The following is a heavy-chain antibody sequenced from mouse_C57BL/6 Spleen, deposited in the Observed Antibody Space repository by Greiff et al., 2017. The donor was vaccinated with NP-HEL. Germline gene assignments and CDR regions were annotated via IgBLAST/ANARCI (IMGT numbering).Heavy chain of an antibody. Sequence: QVQLQQSGPGLVQPSQSLSITCTVSGFSLTSYGVHWVRQPPGKGLEWLGVIWSGGSTDYHAAFISRLSISKDNSKSQFFFKMNSLQADDTAIYYCAKGGYGSSSYYFDDWGQGTTLTVSS. V-gene: IGHV2-4*01. CDR1: GFSLTSYG. J-gene: IGHJ2*01. CDR2: IWSGGST. D-gene: IGHD1-1*01. CDR3: AKGGYGSSSYYFDD.